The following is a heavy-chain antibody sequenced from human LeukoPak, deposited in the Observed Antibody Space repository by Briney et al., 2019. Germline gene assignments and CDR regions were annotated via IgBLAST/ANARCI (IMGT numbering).Heavy chain of an antibody. Sequence: GASVKVSCKASGYTFTGYYMHWVRQAPGQGLEWMGWINPNSGGTNHAQKFQGRVTMTRDTSISTAYMELSRLRSDDTAVYYCARDHYYDSSGYFDYWGQGTLVTVSS. CDR2: INPNSGGT. J-gene: IGHJ4*02. CDR1: GYTFTGYY. D-gene: IGHD3-22*01. V-gene: IGHV1-2*02. CDR3: ARDHYYDSSGYFDY.